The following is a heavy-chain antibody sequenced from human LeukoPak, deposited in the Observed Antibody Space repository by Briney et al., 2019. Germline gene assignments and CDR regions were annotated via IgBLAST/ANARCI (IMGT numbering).Heavy chain of an antibody. J-gene: IGHJ4*02. Sequence: YPSETLSLTCAVSGDSISSAHWWSWVRQTPGKGLEWIGEISHSGSTTYNPSLKSRVTISVDKSKNQFSLKLTSLTAADTATYYCARYRERYFDSGGPRYYFDYWGQGALVTVSS. CDR3: ARYRERYFDSGGPRYYFDY. D-gene: IGHD3-22*01. V-gene: IGHV4-4*02. CDR1: GDSISSAHW. CDR2: ISHSGST.